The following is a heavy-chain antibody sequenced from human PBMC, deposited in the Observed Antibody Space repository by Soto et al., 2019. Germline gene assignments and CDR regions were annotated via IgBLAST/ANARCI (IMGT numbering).Heavy chain of an antibody. CDR1: GVTFSSYS. V-gene: IGHV3-48*02. CDR3: ARPIQLWLQSNYYYGMEV. Sequence: GCSLSLSCASSGVTFSSYSMNWVRQVPGKGLEWVSYISSSSSTIYYADSVKGRFTISRANAKNSLYLQMNSLRDEDTAVYYCARPIQLWLQSNYYYGMEVWGQGTTVTLAS. D-gene: IGHD5-18*01. J-gene: IGHJ6*02. CDR2: ISSSSSTI.